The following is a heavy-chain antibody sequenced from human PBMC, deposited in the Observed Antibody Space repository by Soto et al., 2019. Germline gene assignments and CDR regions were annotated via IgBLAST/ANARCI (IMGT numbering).Heavy chain of an antibody. J-gene: IGHJ4*02. D-gene: IGHD6-13*01. V-gene: IGHV3-33*01. CDR3: ARGDKYSSSWYSGYYFDY. CDR1: GFTFSSYG. Sequence: PGGSLRLSCAASGFTFSSYGMHWVRQAPGKGLEWVAVIWYDGSNKYYADSVKGRFTISRDNSKNTLYLQMNSLRAEDTAVYYCARGDKYSSSWYSGYYFDYWGQGTLVTVSS. CDR2: IWYDGSNK.